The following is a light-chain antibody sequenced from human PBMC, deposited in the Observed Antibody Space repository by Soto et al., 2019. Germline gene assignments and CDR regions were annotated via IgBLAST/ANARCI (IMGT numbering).Light chain of an antibody. CDR1: QSVSSY. V-gene: IGKV3-20*01. CDR3: QQYGSSPQT. CDR2: GAS. Sequence: EIVLTQSPGTLSLSPGERATLSCRASQSVSSYLVWSQQKPGQAPRLLIYGASSRATGIPDRFSGSGSGTDFALTISRLEPEDFAVYYCQQYGSSPQTFGQGTKVEIK. J-gene: IGKJ1*01.